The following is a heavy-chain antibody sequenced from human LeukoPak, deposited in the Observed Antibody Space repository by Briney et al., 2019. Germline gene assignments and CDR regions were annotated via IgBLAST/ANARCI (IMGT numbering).Heavy chain of an antibody. CDR1: GGSISSYY. D-gene: IGHD3-16*01. J-gene: IGHJ5*02. V-gene: IGHV4-59*01. CDR2: IYYRGST. CDR3: ARGLARYWFDP. Sequence: SETLSLTCTVSGGSISSYYWSWIRQPPAKGLEWIGYIYYRGSTNINPSLKSRVTISVDTSKNQFSLKLSSVTAADTAVYYCARGLARYWFDPWGQGTLVTVSS.